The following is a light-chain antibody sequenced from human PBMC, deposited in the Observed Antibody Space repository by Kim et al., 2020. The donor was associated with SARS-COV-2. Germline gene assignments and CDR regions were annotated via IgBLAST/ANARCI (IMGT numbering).Light chain of an antibody. CDR3: AAWSDRRWV. J-gene: IGLJ3*02. CDR2: SNN. CDR1: SSNIGSDT. V-gene: IGLV1-44*01. Sequence: QSVLTQPPSASGTPGQSVTISCSGSSSNIGSDTVNWYQQLPGAAPKLLIYSNNQRPSGVPDRFSASKSGTSASLAISGLQSEDEADYYCAAWSDRRWVFGGGTQLTVL.